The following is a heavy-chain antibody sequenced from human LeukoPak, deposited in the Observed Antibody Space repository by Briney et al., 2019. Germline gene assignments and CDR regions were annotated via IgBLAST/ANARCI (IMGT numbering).Heavy chain of an antibody. J-gene: IGHJ4*02. Sequence: ASVTVSFKASGYTFTSYGISWVRQAPGQGLEWMGWISAYNGNTNYAQKLQGRVTMTTDTSTSTAYMELRSLRSDDTAVYYCARDHEGVVGSTGGVDYWGQGTLVTVSS. CDR3: ARDHEGVVGSTGGVDY. CDR2: ISAYNGNT. V-gene: IGHV1-18*01. CDR1: GYTFTSYG. D-gene: IGHD1-26*01.